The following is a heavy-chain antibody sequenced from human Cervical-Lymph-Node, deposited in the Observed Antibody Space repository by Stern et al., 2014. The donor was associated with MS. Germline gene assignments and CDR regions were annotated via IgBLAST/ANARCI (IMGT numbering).Heavy chain of an antibody. CDR1: EFTFSDYY. V-gene: IGHV3-11*01. CDR3: ARVRGRQYFDY. Sequence: MQLVESGGGLVKPAGSLRLSCAASEFTFSDYYMIWIRQAPGKGLEWVSFISGGGSVIYYADSVKGRFTISRDNAKNTLYLQMNSLRAEDTAVYYCARVRGRQYFDYWGQGTLVTVSS. J-gene: IGHJ4*02. CDR2: ISGGGSVI.